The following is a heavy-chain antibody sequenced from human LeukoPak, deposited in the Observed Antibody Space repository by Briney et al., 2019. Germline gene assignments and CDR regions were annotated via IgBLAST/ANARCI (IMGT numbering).Heavy chain of an antibody. D-gene: IGHD3-10*01. CDR2: ISSSSSYI. J-gene: IGHJ3*02. V-gene: IGHV3-21*04. CDR1: GFTFSSYS. Sequence: PGGSLRLSCAASGFTFSSYSMNWVRQAPGKGLEWVSSISSSSSYIYYADSVKGRFTISRDNAKNSLYLQMNSLRAEDTAVYYCARWLLWFGELYVHAFDIWGQGTMVTVSS. CDR3: ARWLLWFGELYVHAFDI.